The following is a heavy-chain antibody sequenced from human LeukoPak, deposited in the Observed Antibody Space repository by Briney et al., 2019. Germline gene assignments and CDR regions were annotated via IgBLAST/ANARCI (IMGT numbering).Heavy chain of an antibody. V-gene: IGHV3-7*01. CDR2: INLDGSQK. CDR1: GFTFSSYA. J-gene: IGHJ4*02. CDR3: ARKRPNYFDY. Sequence: GGSPRLSCAASGFTFSSYAMRWVRQAPGKGPEWVANINLDGSQKYYVDSVKGRFTISRDNAENSLYLQMNSLRAEDTALYYCARKRPNYFDYWGQGTLVTVSS.